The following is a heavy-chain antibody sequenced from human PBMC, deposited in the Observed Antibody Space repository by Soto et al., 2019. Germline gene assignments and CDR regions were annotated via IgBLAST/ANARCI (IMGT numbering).Heavy chain of an antibody. CDR2: IIPIFDTA. D-gene: IGHD2-2*01. J-gene: IGHJ6*02. CDR1: GGTISSNG. V-gene: IGHV1-69*01. Sequence: GASVKASSKASGGTISSNGMSWLRQATEKGPEWMGGIIPIFDTANYAQEFQGRVTFTADESTSTAYMELSSLRSEDTAVYYCARHDCISSSCYYYYYYGLDVWGLGTTVTVSS. CDR3: ARHDCISSSCYYYYYYGLDV.